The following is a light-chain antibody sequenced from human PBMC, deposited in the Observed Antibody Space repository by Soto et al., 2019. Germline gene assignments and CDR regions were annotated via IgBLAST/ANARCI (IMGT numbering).Light chain of an antibody. Sequence: QSALTQPASVSGSPGQSITISCTGTSSDVGGYNYVSWYQQHPGKVPKLMIYDVSNRPSGVSNRFSGSKSGNTASLTISGLQAEDEADYYCSSYTSSSTLYVFGTGTKLT. V-gene: IGLV2-14*01. CDR1: SSDVGGYNY. J-gene: IGLJ1*01. CDR2: DVS. CDR3: SSYTSSSTLYV.